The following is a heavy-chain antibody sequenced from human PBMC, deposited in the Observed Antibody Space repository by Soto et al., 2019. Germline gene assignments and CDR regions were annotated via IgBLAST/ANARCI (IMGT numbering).Heavy chain of an antibody. CDR1: GGSISSYY. Sequence: QVQLQESGPGLVKPSETLSLTCTVSGGSISSYYWSWIRQPAGKGLEWIGRIYTSGSTNYNPSLKSRVTMSVDTSKNQFSLKLSSVTAADTAAYYCARASRLGYCSSTSCYPIRDYYYYGMDVWGQGTTVTVSS. CDR2: IYTSGST. D-gene: IGHD2-2*01. J-gene: IGHJ6*02. CDR3: ARASRLGYCSSTSCYPIRDYYYYGMDV. V-gene: IGHV4-4*07.